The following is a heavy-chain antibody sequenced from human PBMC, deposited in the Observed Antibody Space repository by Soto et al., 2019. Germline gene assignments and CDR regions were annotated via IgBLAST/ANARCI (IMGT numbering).Heavy chain of an antibody. CDR1: GGSISSGGYY. J-gene: IGHJ3*02. V-gene: IGHV4-31*03. CDR3: GGDSSGYDAFDI. D-gene: IGHD3-22*01. Sequence: QVQLQESGPGLVKPSQTLSLTCTVSGGSISSGGYYWSWIRQHPGTGLEWIGYIYYSGSTYYNQCLKSRVTISVDASKNQFSLKLSSVTAADTAVYYCGGDSSGYDAFDIWGQGTMVTVSS. CDR2: IYYSGST.